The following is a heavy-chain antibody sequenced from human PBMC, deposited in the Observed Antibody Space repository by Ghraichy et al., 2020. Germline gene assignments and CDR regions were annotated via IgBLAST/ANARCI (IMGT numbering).Heavy chain of an antibody. J-gene: IGHJ5*02. CDR2: ISAYNGNT. V-gene: IGHV1-18*04. CDR1: GYTFTSYG. CDR3: ARRHWRDFGESTYNWFDP. Sequence: ASVKVSCKASGYTFTSYGISWVRQAPGQGLEWMGWISAYNGNTNYAQKLQGRVTMTTDTSTSTAYMELRSLRSDDTAVYYCARRHWRDFGESTYNWFDPWGQGTLVTVSS. D-gene: IGHD3-10*01.